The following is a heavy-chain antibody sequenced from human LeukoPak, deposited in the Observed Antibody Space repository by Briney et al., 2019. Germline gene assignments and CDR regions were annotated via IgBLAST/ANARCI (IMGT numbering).Heavy chain of an antibody. D-gene: IGHD2-21*01. V-gene: IGHV1-2*02. CDR1: GYTFTDYY. J-gene: IGHJ4*02. CDR3: ARDSHGLDY. CDR2: INPNSGGT. Sequence: ASAKVSCKAFGYTFTDYYMHWVRQAPGQGLEWMGWINPNSGGTNSAQRFQVRVTMTRDTSISTAYMELSRLTSDDTAVYYCARDSHGLDYWGQGTLVTVSS.